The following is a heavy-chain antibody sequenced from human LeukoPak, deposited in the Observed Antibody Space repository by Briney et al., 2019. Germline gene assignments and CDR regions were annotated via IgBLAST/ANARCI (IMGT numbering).Heavy chain of an antibody. J-gene: IGHJ4*02. CDR2: INGGDDRT. CDR1: RIAFRGYA. Sequence: GGSLRLSCAGSRIAFRGYAMSWVRQAPGKGLEWVSGINGGDDRTYYADSVKGRFTISRDNSKNTLYLQMNSLRAEDTAVYYCARSLSGGGYYYFDYWGQGTLVTVSS. CDR3: ARSLSGGGYYYFDY. V-gene: IGHV3-23*01. D-gene: IGHD2-15*01.